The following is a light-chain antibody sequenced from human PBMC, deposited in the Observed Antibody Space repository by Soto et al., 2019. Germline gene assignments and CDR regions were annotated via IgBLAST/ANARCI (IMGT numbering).Light chain of an antibody. CDR3: AAWDDSLNGRYV. V-gene: IGLV1-44*01. Sequence: QSVLTQPPSASGTPGQRVTISCSGSSSNIGSNTVNWYQQLPGTAPKLLIYRNNQRPSGVPDRFSCSKSGTSASLAMSGLHSEDEADYYGAAWDDSLNGRYVFGTGTKLTVL. J-gene: IGLJ1*01. CDR2: RNN. CDR1: SSNIGSNT.